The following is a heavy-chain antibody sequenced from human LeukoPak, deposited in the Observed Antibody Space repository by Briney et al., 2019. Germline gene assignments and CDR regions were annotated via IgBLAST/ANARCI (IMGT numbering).Heavy chain of an antibody. D-gene: IGHD6-6*01. Sequence: GASVKVSCKASGYTFTGYYMHWVRQAPGQGLEWMGWINPSSGGTNYAQKFQGRVTMTRDTSIGTAYMELSRLRSDDTAVYYCARGSSSGLWIPDYWGQGTLVTVSS. J-gene: IGHJ4*02. CDR3: ARGSSSGLWIPDY. V-gene: IGHV1-2*02. CDR2: INPSSGGT. CDR1: GYTFTGYY.